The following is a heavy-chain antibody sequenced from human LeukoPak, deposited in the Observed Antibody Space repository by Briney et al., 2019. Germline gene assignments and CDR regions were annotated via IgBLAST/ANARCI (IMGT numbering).Heavy chain of an antibody. CDR2: IYYSGNT. CDR3: ARGYCSSTSCRGKAYYYYMDV. D-gene: IGHD2-2*01. Sequence: PSETLSLTCTVSGDSISTSNSYWGWIRQPPGKGLEWIGSIYYSGNTYYNASLKSRVTISVDTSKNQFSLKLTSVTAADTAVYYCARGYCSSTSCRGKAYYYYMDVWGKGTTVTISS. CDR1: GDSISTSNSY. J-gene: IGHJ6*03. V-gene: IGHV4-39*01.